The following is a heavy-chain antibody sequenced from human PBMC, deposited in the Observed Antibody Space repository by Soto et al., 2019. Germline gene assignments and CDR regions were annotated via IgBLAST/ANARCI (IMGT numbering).Heavy chain of an antibody. J-gene: IGHJ6*02. CDR3: ARDKGYEIRGKDV. CDR1: GFTVSTNY. Sequence: EVQLVETGGGLIQPGGSLRLSCADSGFTVSTNYMSWVRQAPGKGLEWVSVIYSGGSTYYADSVKGRFTISRDNYKNTLYLQKNSLRAEDRTVYYCARDKGYEIRGKDVWGQGNTVTVSS. D-gene: IGHD1-1*01. V-gene: IGHV3-53*02. CDR2: IYSGGST.